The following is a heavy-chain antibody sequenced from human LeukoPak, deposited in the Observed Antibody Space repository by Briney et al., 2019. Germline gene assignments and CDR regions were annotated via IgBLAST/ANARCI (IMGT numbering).Heavy chain of an antibody. J-gene: IGHJ2*01. Sequence: GESLKISCKGSGYSFTSYWIGWVRQMPGKGLEWMGIIYPGDSDTRYSPSFQGQVTISADKSISTAYLQWSSLRAEDTAIYYCAKDVGTAALFVWYFDLWGRGTLVTVSS. CDR1: GYSFTSYW. CDR3: AKDVGTAALFVWYFDL. D-gene: IGHD6-13*01. CDR2: IYPGDSDT. V-gene: IGHV5-51*01.